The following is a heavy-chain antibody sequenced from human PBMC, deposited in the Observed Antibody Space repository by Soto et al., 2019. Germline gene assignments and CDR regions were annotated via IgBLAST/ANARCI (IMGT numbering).Heavy chain of an antibody. D-gene: IGHD3-10*01. CDR2: ISAYNGNT. CDR3: AREFGPRKTYYYGSGSYYREDY. CDR1: GYTFTSYG. Sequence: QVQLVQSGAEVKKPGASVKVSCKASGYTFTSYGISWVRQAPGQGLEWMGWISAYNGNTNYAQKLQGRVTMTTDTSTSTAYMELRSLRSDDTAVYYCAREFGPRKTYYYGSGSYYREDYWGQGTLVTVSS. J-gene: IGHJ4*02. V-gene: IGHV1-18*01.